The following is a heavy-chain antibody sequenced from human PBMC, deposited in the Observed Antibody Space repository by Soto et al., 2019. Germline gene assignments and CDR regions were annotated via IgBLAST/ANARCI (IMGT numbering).Heavy chain of an antibody. Sequence: EVQLLESGGGLVQPGGSLKISCAVSGFTFSSYAMSWVRQAPGKGLEWVSGISGTGSVTNYAESVKGRFTISRDNPKNRLYLEMKSLRDEDTAMYYCAKDVHYDIVTGIEYFDHWGQGTLVTVSS. D-gene: IGHD3-9*01. J-gene: IGHJ1*01. V-gene: IGHV3-23*01. CDR3: AKDVHYDIVTGIEYFDH. CDR1: GFTFSSYA. CDR2: ISGTGSVT.